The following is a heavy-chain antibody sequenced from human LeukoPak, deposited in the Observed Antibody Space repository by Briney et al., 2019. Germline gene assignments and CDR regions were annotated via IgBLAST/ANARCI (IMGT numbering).Heavy chain of an antibody. CDR2: IYYSGST. Sequence: SETLSLTCTVSGGSISSYYWSWIRQPPGKGLEWIGYIYYSGSTNYNPSLKSRVTISVDTSKNQFSLKLSSVTAEDTAVYYCAKDQFHSSSWYVLVWGQGTLVTVSS. CDR3: AKDQFHSSSWYVLV. D-gene: IGHD6-13*01. V-gene: IGHV4-59*01. J-gene: IGHJ4*02. CDR1: GGSISSYY.